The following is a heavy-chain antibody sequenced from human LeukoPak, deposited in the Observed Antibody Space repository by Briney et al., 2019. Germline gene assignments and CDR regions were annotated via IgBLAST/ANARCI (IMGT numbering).Heavy chain of an antibody. D-gene: IGHD6-13*01. V-gene: IGHV3-74*01. CDR2: INSDGSST. J-gene: IGHJ4*02. CDR3: ARAGGPGTADY. Sequence: GGSLRLSCAASGFTFSIYWMHWVRQAPGKGLVWVSRINSDGSSTNYADSVKGRITISRDNAKNTLYLQMNSLRAEDTAVYYCARAGGPGTADYWGQGTLVTVSS. CDR1: GFTFSIYW.